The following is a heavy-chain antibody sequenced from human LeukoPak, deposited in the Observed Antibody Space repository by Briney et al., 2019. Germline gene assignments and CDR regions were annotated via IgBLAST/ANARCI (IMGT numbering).Heavy chain of an antibody. Sequence: SETLSLTCTVSGGSISSYYWSWIRQPPGKGLEWIGYIYYSGSTNYNPSLKSRVTISVDTSKNQFSLKLSSVTAADTAVYYCARDIGDRNRGLDYWGQGTLVTVSS. V-gene: IGHV4-59*01. CDR3: ARDIGDRNRGLDY. CDR2: IYYSGST. CDR1: GGSISSYY. D-gene: IGHD2-21*02. J-gene: IGHJ4*02.